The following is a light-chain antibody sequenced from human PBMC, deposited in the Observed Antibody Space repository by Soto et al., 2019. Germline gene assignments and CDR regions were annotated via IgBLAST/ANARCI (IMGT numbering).Light chain of an antibody. Sequence: DIQLTQAPSFLSASAGDRVSITCRASQAISSYLAWYQQKPGRAPKLLIYAASTLQSGVPSRFSGSGSGTEFTLTITSLQPEDFATYYCQQLNSFPIPFGQGTRLENK. CDR2: AAS. V-gene: IGKV1-9*01. CDR1: QAISSY. J-gene: IGKJ5*01. CDR3: QQLNSFPIP.